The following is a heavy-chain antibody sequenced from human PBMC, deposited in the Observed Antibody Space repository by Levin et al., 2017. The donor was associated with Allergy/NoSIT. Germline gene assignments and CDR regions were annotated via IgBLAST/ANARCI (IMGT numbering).Heavy chain of an antibody. CDR2: INWNGGST. CDR1: GFPFDDSG. CDR3: AREYCSSTSCYRVAYDYYDYYMDV. J-gene: IGHJ6*03. V-gene: IGHV3-20*04. D-gene: IGHD2-2*02. Sequence: LSLTCAASGFPFDDSGMSWVRPAPGKGLEWVSGINWNGGSTGYADSVKGRFTISRDNAKNSLYLQMNSLRAEDTALYYCAREYCSSTSCYRVAYDYYDYYMDVWGKGTTVTVSS.